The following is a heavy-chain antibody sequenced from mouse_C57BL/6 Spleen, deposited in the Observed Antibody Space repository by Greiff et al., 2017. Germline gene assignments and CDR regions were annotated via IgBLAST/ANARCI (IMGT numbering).Heavy chain of an antibody. Sequence: QVQLQQSGAELVKPGSSVKLSCKASGYTFTSYWMHWVKQRPGQGLEWIGYIYPGSGYTKYNQKFKDKATLTADTSSSTAYMQLSSLTSEDSAIYFCARDVVQDFDYWGQGTTVTVSA. J-gene: IGHJ1*01. V-gene: IGHV1-7*01. CDR2: IYPGSGYT. D-gene: IGHD1-1*01. CDR3: ARDVVQDFDY. CDR1: GYTFTSYW.